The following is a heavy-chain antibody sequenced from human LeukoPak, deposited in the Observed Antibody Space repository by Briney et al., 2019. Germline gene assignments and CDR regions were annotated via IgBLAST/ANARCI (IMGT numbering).Heavy chain of an antibody. CDR1: GGSISSSSYY. CDR3: ARLIRYYYGSGPPPDV. V-gene: IGHV4-39*07. D-gene: IGHD3-10*01. CDR2: INHSGST. J-gene: IGHJ6*04. Sequence: PSETLSLTCTVSGGSISSSSYYWSWIRQPPGKGLEWIGEINHSGSTNYNPSLKSRVTISVDTSKNQSSLKLSSVTAADTAVYYCARLIRYYYGSGPPPDVWGKGTTVTISS.